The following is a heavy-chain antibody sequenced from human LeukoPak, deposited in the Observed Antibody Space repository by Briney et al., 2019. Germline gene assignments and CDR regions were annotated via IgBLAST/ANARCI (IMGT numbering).Heavy chain of an antibody. D-gene: IGHD5-18*01. Sequence: PGGSLSLSCSASGFTFSSYWLHWVRQAPGKGLVWVSSINSDGSSTSYADFVKGRFTISRDNAKNTLYLQMNSLRAEDTAVYYCAREGLVDTAMVSAFDIWGQGTMVTVSP. CDR1: GFTFSSYW. J-gene: IGHJ3*02. CDR2: INSDGSST. CDR3: AREGLVDTAMVSAFDI. V-gene: IGHV3-74*01.